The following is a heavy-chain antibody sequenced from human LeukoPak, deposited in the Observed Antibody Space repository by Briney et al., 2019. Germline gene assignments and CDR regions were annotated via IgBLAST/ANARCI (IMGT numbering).Heavy chain of an antibody. CDR1: GGSISRYY. J-gene: IGHJ5*02. V-gene: IGHV4-59*01. D-gene: IGHD1-26*01. CDR3: ATSLSGSYYWWFDP. Sequence: SETLSLTCTVSGGSISRYYWSWIRQPPGKGLEWIGYIYYSGSTNYNPSLKSRVTISVDTSKNQFSLKLSSVTAADTAVYYCATSLSGSYYWWFDPWGQGTLATVSS. CDR2: IYYSGST.